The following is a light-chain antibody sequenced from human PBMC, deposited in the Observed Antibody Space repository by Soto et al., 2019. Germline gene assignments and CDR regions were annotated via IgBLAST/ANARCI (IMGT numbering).Light chain of an antibody. CDR3: QQYNSS. CDR2: KAS. V-gene: IGKV1-5*03. Sequence: DIQMTQSPSTLSASVGDRVTITCRASQSISNWLAWYQQKPGKAPKLLIYKASNLESGVPSRFSGSGSGTEFILTISSLQPDDFATYYCQQYNSSFGQGTKVEIK. J-gene: IGKJ1*01. CDR1: QSISNW.